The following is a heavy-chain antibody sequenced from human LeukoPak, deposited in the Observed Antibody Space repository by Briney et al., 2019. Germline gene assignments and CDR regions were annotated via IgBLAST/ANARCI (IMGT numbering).Heavy chain of an antibody. CDR2: ISVFYGRT. CDR3: ARDRRGDTTVTTGVDY. J-gene: IGHJ4*02. V-gene: IGHV1-18*01. Sequence: ASVKVSCKASGYTFTNYGISWVRQAPGQGLEWMGWISVFYGRTNYSQNFQGRLTMTTHTSTSTAYLALRSLRSDDTAVYYCARDRRGDTTVTTGVDYWGQGTLVTVSS. D-gene: IGHD4-17*01. CDR1: GYTFTNYG.